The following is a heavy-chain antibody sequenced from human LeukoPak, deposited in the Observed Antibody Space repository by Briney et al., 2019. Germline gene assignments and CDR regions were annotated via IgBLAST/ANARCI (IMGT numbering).Heavy chain of an antibody. CDR3: ASQVTKSAFDI. Sequence: GASVRVSCKASGYTFTGYYIHWVRQAPGQGLEWMGWINPNSDITHYAQKFQGRVTMTRDKSISTAYMELTRLRSDDAAVYYWASQVTKSAFDIWGQGTLVTVSS. CDR2: INPNSDIT. CDR1: GYTFTGYY. D-gene: IGHD4-17*01. J-gene: IGHJ3*02. V-gene: IGHV1-2*02.